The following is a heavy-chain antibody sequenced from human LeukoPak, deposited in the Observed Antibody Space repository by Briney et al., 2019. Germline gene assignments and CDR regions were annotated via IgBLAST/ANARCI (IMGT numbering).Heavy chain of an antibody. J-gene: IGHJ6*02. Sequence: GGSLRLSCVVSGFTFNRCWMNWVRQAPGKGLEWVAHINPDGRDTYYVDSVKGRFTISRDNSKNTLYLQMNSLRAEDTAVYYCARAQIAVADYYYGMDVWGQGTTVTVSS. CDR2: INPDGRDT. CDR3: ARAQIAVADYYYGMDV. CDR1: GFTFNRCW. D-gene: IGHD6-19*01. V-gene: IGHV3-7*01.